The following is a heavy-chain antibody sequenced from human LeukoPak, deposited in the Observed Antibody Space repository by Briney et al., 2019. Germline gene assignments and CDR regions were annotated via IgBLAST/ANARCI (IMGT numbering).Heavy chain of an antibody. CDR2: IKQDGSEK. D-gene: IGHD6-19*01. CDR3: AKDPGDKAVDRWFDP. Sequence: GGSLRLSCEASGFTFSSYWMSWVRQAPGKGLEWVANIKQDGSEKNYVDSVRGRFTISRDNAKNSLYLQMSSLRAEDTAVYYCAKDPGDKAVDRWFDPWGQGTLVTVSS. J-gene: IGHJ5*02. CDR1: GFTFSSYW. V-gene: IGHV3-7*03.